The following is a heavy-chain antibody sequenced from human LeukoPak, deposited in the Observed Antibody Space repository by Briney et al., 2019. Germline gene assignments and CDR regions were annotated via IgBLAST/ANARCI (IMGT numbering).Heavy chain of an antibody. CDR3: ARVGRSSYGAFDY. Sequence: ASVKVSCKASGFTFTNYYMHWVRQAPGQGLEWMGIINPSGGSTSYAQKFQGRVTMTRDTSTSTLYMELSSLRSEDTAVYYCARVGRSSYGAFDYWGQGTLVTVSS. CDR2: INPSGGST. D-gene: IGHD4-17*01. V-gene: IGHV1-46*01. J-gene: IGHJ4*02. CDR1: GFTFTNYY.